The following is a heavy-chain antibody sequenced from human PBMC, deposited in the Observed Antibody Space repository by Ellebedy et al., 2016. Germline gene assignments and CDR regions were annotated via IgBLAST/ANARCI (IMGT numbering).Heavy chain of an antibody. CDR2: IYPGDSDT. D-gene: IGHD1-26*01. V-gene: IGHV5-51*01. CDR1: GYSFTNYW. J-gene: IGHJ4*02. Sequence: GESLKISCKASGYSFTNYWIGWVRLMPGKGLEWMGTIYPGDSDTRYSPSFQGQVTISADKSISTAYLQWSSLKASDTAIYYCARSPSAIYSRFDYWGQGTLVTVSS. CDR3: ARSPSAIYSRFDY.